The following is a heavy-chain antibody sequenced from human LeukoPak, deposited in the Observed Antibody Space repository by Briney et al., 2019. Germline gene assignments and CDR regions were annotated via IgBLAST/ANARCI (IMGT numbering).Heavy chain of an antibody. D-gene: IGHD3-3*01. Sequence: SGGSLGLSCAASGFTFSSYSMNWVRQAPGKGLEWVSSISSSSSYIYYADSVKGRFTISRDNAKNSLYLQMNSLRAEDTAVYYCARAGVLEWLWALDYWGQGTLVTVSS. CDR1: GFTFSSYS. V-gene: IGHV3-21*01. J-gene: IGHJ4*02. CDR3: ARAGVLEWLWALDY. CDR2: ISSSSSYI.